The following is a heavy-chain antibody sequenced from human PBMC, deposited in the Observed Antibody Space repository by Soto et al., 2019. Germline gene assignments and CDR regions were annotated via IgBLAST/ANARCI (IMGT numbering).Heavy chain of an antibody. CDR2: INPNSGGT. V-gene: IGHV1-2*02. CDR1: GYTFTGYY. Sequence: ASVKVSGKASGYTFTGYYMHWARQAPGQGLEWMGWINPNSGGTNYAQKFQGRVTMTRDTSISTAYMELSRLRSDDTAVYYCARAGSSTRAPFDYWGQGTLVTVSS. J-gene: IGHJ4*02. CDR3: ARAGSSTRAPFDY. D-gene: IGHD6-6*01.